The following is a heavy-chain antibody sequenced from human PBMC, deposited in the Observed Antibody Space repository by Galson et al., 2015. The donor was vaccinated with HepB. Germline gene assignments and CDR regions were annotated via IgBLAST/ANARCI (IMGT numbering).Heavy chain of an antibody. J-gene: IGHJ6*02. D-gene: IGHD3-10*01. V-gene: IGHV3-9*01. Sequence: SLRLSCAASGFRFDDYAMHWVRQAPGKGLEWVSGITWNSGSLGYADSVKGRFTISRDNAKNSLYLQMDSLGAEDTALYYCAKDMSPYYGSGKGMDVWGQGTTVTVSS. CDR1: GFRFDDYA. CDR3: AKDMSPYYGSGKGMDV. CDR2: ITWNSGSL.